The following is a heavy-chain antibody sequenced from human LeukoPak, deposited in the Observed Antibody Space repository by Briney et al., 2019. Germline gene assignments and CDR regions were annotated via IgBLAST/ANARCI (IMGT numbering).Heavy chain of an antibody. CDR1: GFAFNNYG. CDR2: ISYDGSNT. Sequence: GRSLRLSCAASGFAFNNYGMHWVRQAPGKGLEWVAIISYDGSNTYYADSVKGRFTISRDNSKNTLYLQMNSLRAEDTAVYYCANENYYGSGSYADHWGQGTLVTVSS. CDR3: ANENYYGSGSYADH. J-gene: IGHJ4*02. D-gene: IGHD3-10*01. V-gene: IGHV3-30*18.